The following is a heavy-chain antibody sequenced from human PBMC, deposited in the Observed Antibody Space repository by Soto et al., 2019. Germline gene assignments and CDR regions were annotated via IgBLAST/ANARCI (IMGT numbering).Heavy chain of an antibody. V-gene: IGHV3-30-3*01. CDR1: GFTFSSYA. CDR3: ERVSCISTSCYAGFDY. CDR2: ISYDGSNK. Sequence: QVQLVESGGGVVQPGRSLRLSCAASGFTFSSYAMHWVRQAPGKGLEWVAGISYDGSNKYYADSVKGRFTISRDNSKNTLYLQMNSLRAEDTAVYYCERVSCISTSCYAGFDYWGQGTLVTVSS. J-gene: IGHJ4*02. D-gene: IGHD2-2*01.